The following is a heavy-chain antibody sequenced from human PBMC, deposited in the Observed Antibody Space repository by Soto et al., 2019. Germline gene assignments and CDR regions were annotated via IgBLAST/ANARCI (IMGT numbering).Heavy chain of an antibody. J-gene: IGHJ5*02. Sequence: ASVKVSCKASGGTFSSYAISWVRQAPGQGLEWMGGIIPIFGTANYAQKFQGRVTITADKSTSTAYMELSSLRSEDTAVYYCARAVATGDNWFDPWGQGTLVTVSS. CDR1: GGTFSSYA. CDR2: IIPIFGTA. CDR3: ARAVATGDNWFDP. D-gene: IGHD5-12*01. V-gene: IGHV1-69*06.